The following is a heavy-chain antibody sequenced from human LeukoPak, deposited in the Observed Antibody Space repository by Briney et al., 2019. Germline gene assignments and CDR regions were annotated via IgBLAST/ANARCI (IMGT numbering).Heavy chain of an antibody. D-gene: IGHD5-18*01. CDR1: GGSISSSSYY. CDR2: IYYSGST. CDR3: ARLAIQLFWFDP. V-gene: IGHV4-39*07. J-gene: IGHJ5*02. Sequence: PSETLSLTCTVSGGSISSSSYYWGWIRQPPGKGLEWIGSIYYSGSTYYNPSLKSRVTISVDTSKNQFSLKLSSVTAADTAVYYCARLAIQLFWFDPWGQGTLVTVSS.